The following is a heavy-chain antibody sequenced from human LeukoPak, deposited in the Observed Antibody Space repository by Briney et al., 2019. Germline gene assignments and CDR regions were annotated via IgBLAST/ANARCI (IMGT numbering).Heavy chain of an antibody. Sequence: SETLSLTCTVSGGSISSGSYYCGWIRQPPGKGLEWIGSIYHSGNTYYNPSLKSRVTLSVDTSKNQFSLKLSSVTAADTAVYYCAGSNYDNWFDPWGQGTLVSVSS. J-gene: IGHJ5*02. V-gene: IGHV4-39*01. CDR1: GGSISSGSYY. CDR3: AGSNYDNWFDP. CDR2: IYHSGNT. D-gene: IGHD3-10*01.